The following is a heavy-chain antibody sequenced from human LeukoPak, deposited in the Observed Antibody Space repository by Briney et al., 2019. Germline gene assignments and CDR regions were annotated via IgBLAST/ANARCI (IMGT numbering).Heavy chain of an antibody. CDR2: MNPNSGNT. CDR1: GYTFTGYY. J-gene: IGHJ6*03. CDR3: ARVYDFWSGLNYYYYMDV. Sequence: ASVKVSCKASGYTFTGYYMHWVRQAPGQGLEWMGWMNPNSGNTGYAQKFQGRVTITRNTSISTAYMELSSLRSEDTAVYYCARVYDFWSGLNYYYYMDVWGKGTTVTVSS. D-gene: IGHD3-3*01. V-gene: IGHV1-8*03.